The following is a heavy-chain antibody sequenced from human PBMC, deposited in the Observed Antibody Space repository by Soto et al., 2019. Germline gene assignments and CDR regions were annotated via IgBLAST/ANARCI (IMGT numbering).Heavy chain of an antibody. D-gene: IGHD3-10*01. Sequence: QVQLVQSGAEVKRPGSSVKVSCKASGDTFNFYSINWVRQAPGVGLEWMGRVNPIVSMSNYAQKFQGRVTMTGEKSTRTAYMELSSLRSEDTAIYYCASSYGSGYRAFDSWGQGALVTVSS. J-gene: IGHJ4*02. CDR2: VNPIVSMS. CDR1: GDTFNFYS. V-gene: IGHV1-69*02. CDR3: ASSYGSGYRAFDS.